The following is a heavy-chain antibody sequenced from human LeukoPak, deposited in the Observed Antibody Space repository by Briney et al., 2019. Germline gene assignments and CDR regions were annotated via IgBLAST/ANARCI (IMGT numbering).Heavy chain of an antibody. CDR1: GGSIGSYY. CDR3: ARAPYTSGFYFFDP. CDR2: VYYSGST. V-gene: IGHV4-59*13. Sequence: PSETLSLTCTVSGGSIGSYYWSWIRQPPGEGLEWIVYVYYSGSTTYNPSLKSRVTISVDTSKNQFSLKLSSVTAADTAVYYCARAPYTSGFYFFDPWGQGTLVTVSS. D-gene: IGHD3-22*01. J-gene: IGHJ5*02.